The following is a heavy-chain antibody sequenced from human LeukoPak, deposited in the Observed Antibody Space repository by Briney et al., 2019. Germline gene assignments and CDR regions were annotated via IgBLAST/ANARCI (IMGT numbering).Heavy chain of an antibody. J-gene: IGHJ6*03. Sequence: ASVKVSCKASGYTFTSYDINWVRQATGQGLEWMGGIIPIFGTANYAQKFQGRVTITTDESTSTAYMELSSLRSEDTAVYYCARDRHCSSTSCYDYYYMDVWGKGTTVTVSS. CDR3: ARDRHCSSTSCYDYYYMDV. CDR2: IIPIFGTA. V-gene: IGHV1-69*05. D-gene: IGHD2-2*01. CDR1: GYTFTSYD.